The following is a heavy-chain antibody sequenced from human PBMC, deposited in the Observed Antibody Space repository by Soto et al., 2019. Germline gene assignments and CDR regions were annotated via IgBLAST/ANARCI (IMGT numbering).Heavy chain of an antibody. V-gene: IGHV3-23*01. CDR2: ISGSGGST. D-gene: IGHD3-10*01. J-gene: IGHJ4*02. Sequence: GGSLRLSCAASGFTFSSYAMSWVRQTPGKGLEWVSAISGSGGSTYYADSVKGRFTTSRDNSKSSLFLQMSSLRAEDTALYYCATSMGSGSLTRPNFHYCGQGNMV. CDR3: ATSMGSGSLTRPNFHY. CDR1: GFTFSSYA.